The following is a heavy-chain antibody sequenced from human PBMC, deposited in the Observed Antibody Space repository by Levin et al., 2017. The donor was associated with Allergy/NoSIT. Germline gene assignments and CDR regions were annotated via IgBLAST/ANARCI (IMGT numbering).Heavy chain of an antibody. CDR2: IYSGGST. Sequence: GESLKISCAASGFTVSSNYMSWVRQAPGKGLEWVSVIYSGGSTYYADSVKGRFTISRDNSKNTLYLQMNSLRAEDTAVYYCARAANYYDSSGYYYGNYYYYGMDVWGQGTTVTVSS. CDR3: ARAANYYDSSGYYYGNYYYYGMDV. CDR1: GFTVSSNY. D-gene: IGHD3-22*01. V-gene: IGHV3-53*01. J-gene: IGHJ6*02.